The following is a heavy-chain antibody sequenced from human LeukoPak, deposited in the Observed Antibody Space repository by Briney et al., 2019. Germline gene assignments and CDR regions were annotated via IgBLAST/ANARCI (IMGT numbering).Heavy chain of an antibody. CDR2: TSAYNGNI. D-gene: IGHD3-10*01. Sequence: ASVRVSCKASGYTFTSYGISWVRQAPGQGLEWMGWTSAYNGNINYVQKLQGRVTMTTDTFTSPAYMELRRLRSDDTAVYYRARRGGVWFGELLLDYWGQGTLVTVSS. CDR3: ARRGGVWFGELLLDY. J-gene: IGHJ4*02. V-gene: IGHV1-18*01. CDR1: GYTFTSYG.